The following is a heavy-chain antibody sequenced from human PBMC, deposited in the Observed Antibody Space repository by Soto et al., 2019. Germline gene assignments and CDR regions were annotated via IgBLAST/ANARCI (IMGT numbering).Heavy chain of an antibody. CDR2: IYWDDDK. J-gene: IGHJ4*02. Sequence: QITLKESGPTLVKTTQTLTLTCTFSGFSLTTSGVGVGWIRQPPGKALEWLALIYWDDDKRYSPSLESRLTITKDTSKNQVVLTMTNMDPVDTATYYCAHRRPVGLSLPFDYWGQGTLVTVSS. CDR3: AHRRPVGLSLPFDY. CDR1: GFSLTTSGVG. D-gene: IGHD3-16*02. V-gene: IGHV2-5*02.